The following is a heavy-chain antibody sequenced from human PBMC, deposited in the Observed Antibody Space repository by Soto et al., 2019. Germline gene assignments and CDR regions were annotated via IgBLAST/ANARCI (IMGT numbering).Heavy chain of an antibody. CDR2: INAGNGNT. J-gene: IGHJ4*02. CDR1: GYTFTSYA. CDR3: ATRTHSSSVFLDY. Sequence: GASVKVSFKASGYTFTSYAMHWVRQAPGQRLEWMGWINAGNGNTKYSQKFQGRVTITRDTSASTAYMELSSLRSEDTAVYYCATRTHSSSVFLDYWGQGTLVTVSS. V-gene: IGHV1-3*01. D-gene: IGHD6-13*01.